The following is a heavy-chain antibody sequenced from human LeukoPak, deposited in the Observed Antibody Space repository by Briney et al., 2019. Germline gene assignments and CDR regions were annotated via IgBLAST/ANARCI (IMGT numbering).Heavy chain of an antibody. J-gene: IGHJ4*02. Sequence: GGSLRLSCAASGFTFSDYWMHWVRQAPGKGLEWVSAISGSGGSTYYADSVKGRFTISRDNSKNTLYLQMNSLRAEDTAVYYCAIGPFVLLWFGELLPNFDYWGQGTLVTVSS. CDR1: GFTFSDYW. CDR3: AIGPFVLLWFGELLPNFDY. V-gene: IGHV3-23*01. CDR2: ISGSGGST. D-gene: IGHD3-10*01.